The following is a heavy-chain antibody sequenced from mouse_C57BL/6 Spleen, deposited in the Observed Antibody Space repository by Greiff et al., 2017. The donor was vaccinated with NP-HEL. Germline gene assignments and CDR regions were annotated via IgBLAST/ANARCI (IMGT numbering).Heavy chain of an antibody. J-gene: IGHJ1*03. V-gene: IGHV1-31*01. CDR2: IYPYNGVS. D-gene: IGHD1-1*01. CDR3: ARVGDYYYGYFDV. Sequence: DVKLVESGPELVKPGASVKISCKASGYSFTGYYMHWVKQSHGNILDWIGYIYPYNGVSSYNQKFKGKATLTVDKSSSTAYMELRSLTSEDSAVYYCARVGDYYYGYFDVWGTGTTVTVSS. CDR1: GYSFTGYY.